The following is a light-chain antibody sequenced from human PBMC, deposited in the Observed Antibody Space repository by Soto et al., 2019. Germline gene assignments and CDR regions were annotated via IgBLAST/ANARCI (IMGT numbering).Light chain of an antibody. CDR2: KAS. CDR3: QHYNSYSEA. V-gene: IGKV1-5*03. CDR1: QTISSW. Sequence: NQLTQSPSSLSASVGDRVTITCRASQTISSWLAWYQQKPGKAPKLLIYKASTLKSGVPSRFSGSGSGAEFTLTISSLQPDDFATYYCQHYNSYSEAFGQGTKVDIK. J-gene: IGKJ1*01.